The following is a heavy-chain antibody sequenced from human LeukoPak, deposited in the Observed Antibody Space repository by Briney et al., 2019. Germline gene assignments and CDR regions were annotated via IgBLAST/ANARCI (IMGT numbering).Heavy chain of an antibody. CDR1: GFSFSSYS. CDR2: ISSSSSYI. CDR3: ARDAKGAFDI. V-gene: IGHV3-21*01. J-gene: IGHJ3*02. Sequence: GGSLRLSCAASGFSFSSYSMKWVRQAPGKGLEWVSSISSSSSYIYYADSVKGRFTISRDNAKNSLYLQMNSLRAEDTAVYYCARDAKGAFDIWGQGTMVTVSS.